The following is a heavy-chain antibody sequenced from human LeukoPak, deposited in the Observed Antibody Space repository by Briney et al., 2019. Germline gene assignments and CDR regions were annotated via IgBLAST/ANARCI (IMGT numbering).Heavy chain of an antibody. J-gene: IGHJ5*02. D-gene: IGHD3-3*01. CDR1: GGSFSGYY. CDR3: ARQARGYDFWSGYYALAWFDP. CDR2: INHSGST. Sequence: SETLSLTCAVYGGSFSGYYWSWTRQPPGKGLEWIGEINHSGSTNYNPSLKSRVTISVDTSKNQFSLKLSSVTAADTAVYYCARQARGYDFWSGYYALAWFDPWGQGTLVTVSS. V-gene: IGHV4-34*01.